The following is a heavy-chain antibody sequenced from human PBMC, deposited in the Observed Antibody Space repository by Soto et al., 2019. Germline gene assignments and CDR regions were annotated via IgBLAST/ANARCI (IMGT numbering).Heavy chain of an antibody. Sequence: QVQLVQSGAEVKKPGSSVKVSCKSSGGTFRSYTISWVRQAPGQGLEWVGGIIPEFGKGNSAQKFQGRVTITADVPTTTVYMEVSGLRSDDTAVYYCARERGGYNRGDFEFWGQGTLISVSS. J-gene: IGHJ4*02. V-gene: IGHV1-69*01. CDR2: IIPEFGKG. CDR1: GGTFRSYT. D-gene: IGHD5-12*01. CDR3: ARERGGYNRGDFEF.